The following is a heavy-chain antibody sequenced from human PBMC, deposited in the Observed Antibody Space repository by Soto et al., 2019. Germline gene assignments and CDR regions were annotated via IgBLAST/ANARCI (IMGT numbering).Heavy chain of an antibody. D-gene: IGHD3-3*01. J-gene: IGHJ4*02. Sequence: QVQLVQSGAEVKKPGASVKVSCKASGYTFTSYGISWVRQAPGQGLEWMGWISAYNVNTNYAQKLQGRVTLTTDTSTSTAYMELRSLRSDDTAVYYCARGITIFGVVIMPPDYWGQGILVTVSS. CDR3: ARGITIFGVVIMPPDY. CDR1: GYTFTSYG. CDR2: ISAYNVNT. V-gene: IGHV1-18*01.